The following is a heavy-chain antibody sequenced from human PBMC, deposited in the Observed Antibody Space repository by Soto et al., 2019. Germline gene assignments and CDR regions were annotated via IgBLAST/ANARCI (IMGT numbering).Heavy chain of an antibody. Sequence: SETLSLTCAVSGDSISSSVCWTWVRQPPGKGHEWIGEVFHTGDTYFNPSLRSRVAMSVDKSTNEFSLKVTSVTAADTAIYYCARKAWVRFDYWGQGALVTV. V-gene: IGHV4-4*02. CDR3: ARKAWVRFDY. CDR1: GDSISSSVC. D-gene: IGHD3-22*01. J-gene: IGHJ4*02. CDR2: VFHTGDT.